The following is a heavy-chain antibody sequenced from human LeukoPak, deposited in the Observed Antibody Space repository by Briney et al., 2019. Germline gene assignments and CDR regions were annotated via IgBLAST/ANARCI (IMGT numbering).Heavy chain of an antibody. J-gene: IGHJ3*02. CDR1: GGSISSSNW. CDR2: IYHSGST. Sequence: PSETLSLTCAVSGGSISSSNWWSWVRQPPGKGLEWIGEIYHSGSTNYNPSLKSRVTISLDASKNQFSPNLNSVTAADTAVYYCARRKKITMVGGVIGAWVGPLDIWGQGTTVTVSS. CDR3: ARRKKITMVGGVIGAWVGPLDI. V-gene: IGHV4-4*02. D-gene: IGHD3-10*01.